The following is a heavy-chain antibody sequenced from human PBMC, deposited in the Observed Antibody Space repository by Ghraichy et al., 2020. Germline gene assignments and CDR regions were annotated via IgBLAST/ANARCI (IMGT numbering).Heavy chain of an antibody. CDR2: IKKGGSEE. CDR1: GFNIDTYW. Sequence: GGSLRLSCAAAGFNIDTYWMTWVRQAPGKGLEWVATIKKGGSEEYYVDSVKGRFTISRDIANNSLDLQMNSLRVEDTAVYYCARRFLEWYGMDVWGQGTTVTVS. V-gene: IGHV3-7*01. CDR3: ARRFLEWYGMDV. D-gene: IGHD3-3*01. J-gene: IGHJ6*02.